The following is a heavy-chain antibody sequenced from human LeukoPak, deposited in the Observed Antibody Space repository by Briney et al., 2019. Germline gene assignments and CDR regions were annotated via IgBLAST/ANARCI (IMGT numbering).Heavy chain of an antibody. D-gene: IGHD1-14*01. CDR1: GGSISSYY. J-gene: IGHJ4*02. V-gene: IGHV4-59*01. Sequence: SETLSLTCTVSGGSISSYYWSRIRQPPGKGLEWIGYIYYSGSTNYNPSLKSRVTISVDTSKNQFSLKLSSVTAADTAVYYCARVPPRKEFDYWGQGTLVTVSS. CDR3: ARVPPRKEFDY. CDR2: IYYSGST.